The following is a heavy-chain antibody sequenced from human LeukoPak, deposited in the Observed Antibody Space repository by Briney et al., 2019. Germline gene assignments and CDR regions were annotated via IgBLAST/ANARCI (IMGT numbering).Heavy chain of an antibody. J-gene: IGHJ4*02. D-gene: IGHD3-16*02. Sequence: ASVKVSCKASGYILTSYGISWVRQAPGQGLEWMGWISAYNGNTNYAQKLQGRVTMTTDTSTSTAYMELRSLRSDDTAVYYCARDVITFGGVIVLFDYWGQGTLVTVSS. CDR3: ARDVITFGGVIVLFDY. CDR2: ISAYNGNT. CDR1: GYILTSYG. V-gene: IGHV1-18*01.